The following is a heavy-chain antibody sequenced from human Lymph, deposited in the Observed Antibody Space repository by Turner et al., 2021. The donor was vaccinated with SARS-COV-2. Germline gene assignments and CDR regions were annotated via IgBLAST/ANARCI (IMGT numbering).Heavy chain of an antibody. Sequence: QVQLVASGGGVVLPGRSLRLSCAASGFTFSSSGMHWVRQAPGKGLEWVAVVWYDGSNKFYADSVKGRFTISRDNSKNTLYLQMNSLRAEDTAVYYCARHNGGRLDYWGQGTLVTVSS. CDR1: GFTFSSSG. J-gene: IGHJ4*02. V-gene: IGHV3-33*01. CDR2: VWYDGSNK. D-gene: IGHD2-8*01. CDR3: ARHNGGRLDY.